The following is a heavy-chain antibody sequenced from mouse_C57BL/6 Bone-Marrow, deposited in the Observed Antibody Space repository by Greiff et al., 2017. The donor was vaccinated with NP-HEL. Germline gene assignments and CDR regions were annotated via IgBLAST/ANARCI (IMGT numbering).Heavy chain of an antibody. D-gene: IGHD2-4*01. CDR1: GYTFTSYW. J-gene: IGHJ3*01. Sequence: QVQLKQPGAELVKPGASVKLSCKASGYTFTSYWMHWVKQRPGQGLEWIGMIHPNSGSTNYNEKFKSKATLTVDKSSSTAYMQLSSLTSEDSAVYYCARSKGLPFAYWGQGTLVTVSA. CDR3: ARSKGLPFAY. CDR2: IHPNSGST. V-gene: IGHV1-64*01.